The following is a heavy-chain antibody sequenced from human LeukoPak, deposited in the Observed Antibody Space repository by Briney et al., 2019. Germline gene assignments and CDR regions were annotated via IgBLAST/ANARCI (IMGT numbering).Heavy chain of an antibody. CDR1: GFTVSSTH. J-gene: IGHJ4*02. CDR3: AKVLVGATTINY. CDR2: ISGSGGST. V-gene: IGHV3-23*01. Sequence: HPGGSLRFSCAASGFTVSSTHMVWVRQAPGKGLEWVSAISGSGGSTYYADSVKGRFTISRDNSKNTLYLQMNSLRAEDTAVYYCAKVLVGATTINYWGQGTLVTVSS. D-gene: IGHD1-26*01.